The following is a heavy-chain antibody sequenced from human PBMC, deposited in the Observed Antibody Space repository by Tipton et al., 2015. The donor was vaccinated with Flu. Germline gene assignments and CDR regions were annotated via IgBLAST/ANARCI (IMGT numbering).Heavy chain of an antibody. CDR2: MNPNSGNT. Sequence: QLVQSGAEVKKPGASVKVSCKTSGYSFTYYDINWVRQATGQGLEWMGWMNPNSGNTGYAQKFQGRVTMTRDTSISTAYMELTRLTSEDTAVYYCARAWSKPDYWGQGTLVTVSS. CDR3: ARAWSKPDY. CDR1: GYSFTYYD. J-gene: IGHJ4*02. V-gene: IGHV1-8*01. D-gene: IGHD2-8*02.